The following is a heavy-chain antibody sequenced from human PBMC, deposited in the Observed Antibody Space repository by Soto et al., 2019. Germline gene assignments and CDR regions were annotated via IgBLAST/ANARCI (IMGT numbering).Heavy chain of an antibody. CDR2: ISSTTNYI. CDR3: ARESEDLTSNFDY. J-gene: IGHJ4*02. V-gene: IGHV3-21*06. Sequence: GGSLRLSCAASGFTFTRYSMNWVRQAPGKGLEWVSSISSTTNYIYYGDSMKGRFTISRDNAKNSLYLEMNSLRAEDTAVYYCARESEDLTSNFDYWGQGALVTVSS. CDR1: GFTFTRYS.